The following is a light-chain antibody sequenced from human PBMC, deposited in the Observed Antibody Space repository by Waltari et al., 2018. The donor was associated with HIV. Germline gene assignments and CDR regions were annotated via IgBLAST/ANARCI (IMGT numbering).Light chain of an antibody. Sequence: QSALTQPASVSGSPGQSITISCTGPSSDVGGYNYVSWYQQHPGKAPKLMIYEVSNRPSAVSNRLSGSKSGNTASLTISGLQAEDEADYYCSSYTSSSTPVFGTGTKVTVL. CDR2: EVS. J-gene: IGLJ1*01. CDR3: SSYTSSSTPV. V-gene: IGLV2-14*01. CDR1: SSDVGGYNY.